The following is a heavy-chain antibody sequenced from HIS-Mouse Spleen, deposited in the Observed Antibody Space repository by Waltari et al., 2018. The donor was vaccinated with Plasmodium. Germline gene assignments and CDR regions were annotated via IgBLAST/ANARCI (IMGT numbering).Heavy chain of an antibody. CDR2: IYYSGNN. V-gene: IGHV4-31*03. D-gene: IGHD1-26*01. J-gene: IGHJ3*02. Sequence: QVQLQESGPGLVKPSQTLSLTCTVSGGSIRSGGYYLSWIREHPGKGLEWIGYIYYSGNNDDNPSLKSRVTISVDTSKKQFALKLSSVTAAYTAVYYCASLSVGGGAFDIWGQGTMVTVSS. CDR3: ASLSVGGGAFDI. CDR1: GGSIRSGGYY.